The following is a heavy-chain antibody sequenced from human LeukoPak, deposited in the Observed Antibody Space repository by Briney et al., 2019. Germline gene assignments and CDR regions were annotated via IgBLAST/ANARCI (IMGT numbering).Heavy chain of an antibody. J-gene: IGHJ4*02. CDR1: LYTLTSYD. Sequence: ASVKVSCTASLYTLTSYDINSVRQATGQGLEWMGWMNPNSGNTGYAQKFQGRVNMTRNTSISTAYMELSSRRSEETAVYYCARGRGKWYYDFWSGAERYYFDYWGEGTLVSVSS. CDR2: MNPNSGNT. CDR3: ARGRGKWYYDFWSGAERYYFDY. D-gene: IGHD3-3*01. V-gene: IGHV1-8*01.